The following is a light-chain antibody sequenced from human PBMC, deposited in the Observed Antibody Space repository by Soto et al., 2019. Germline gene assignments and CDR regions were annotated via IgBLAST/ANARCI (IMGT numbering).Light chain of an antibody. J-gene: IGKJ1*01. CDR1: QSVSSN. Sequence: EIVLTQSPATLSVSPGERATLSCRASQSVSSNLAWYHQKPGQAPSLLIYGASTRATGIPARFSGSGSGTEFTLTISSLQSEDFAVYYCQQYNSWPKAFGQGTKVEIK. V-gene: IGKV3-15*01. CDR3: QQYNSWPKA. CDR2: GAS.